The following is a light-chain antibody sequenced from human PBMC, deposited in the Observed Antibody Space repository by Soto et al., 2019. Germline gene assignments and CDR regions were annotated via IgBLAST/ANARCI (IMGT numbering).Light chain of an antibody. CDR2: EGS. CDR3: CSYAGSSTYV. Sequence: QSVLTQSASVSGSPGQSITISCTGTSSDVGSYNLVSWYQQHPGKAPKLMIYEGSKRPSGVSNRFSGSKSGNTASLTTSGLQAEDEADYYCCSYAGSSTYVFGTGTKVTVL. V-gene: IGLV2-23*01. J-gene: IGLJ1*01. CDR1: SSDVGSYNL.